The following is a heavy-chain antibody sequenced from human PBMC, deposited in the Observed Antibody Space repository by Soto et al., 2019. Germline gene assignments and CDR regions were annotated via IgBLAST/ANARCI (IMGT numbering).Heavy chain of an antibody. CDR3: ARDDYGDFYFDY. J-gene: IGHJ4*02. CDR1: GGSISSGGYY. V-gene: IGHV4-31*03. D-gene: IGHD4-17*01. CDR2: IYYSGST. Sequence: SETLSLTCTVSGGSISSGGYYWSWIRQHPGKGLEWIGYIYYSGSTYYNPSLKSRVTISVDTSKNQFSLKLSSVTAADTAVYYCARDDYGDFYFDYWGQGTLVTVSS.